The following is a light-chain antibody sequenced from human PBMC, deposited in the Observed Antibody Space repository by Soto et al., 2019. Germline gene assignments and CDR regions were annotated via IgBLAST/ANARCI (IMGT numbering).Light chain of an antibody. CDR2: DVS. Sequence: QSALAQPASVSGSPGHSITISCTGTSSDVGGYNYVSWYQHHPGKAPKLIIFDVSDRPSGISDRFSASKSGNTASLTISGLQAEDEADYYCCSYSSGSTPWVFGTGTKVTVL. CDR3: CSYSSGSTPWV. V-gene: IGLV2-14*03. J-gene: IGLJ1*01. CDR1: SSDVGGYNY.